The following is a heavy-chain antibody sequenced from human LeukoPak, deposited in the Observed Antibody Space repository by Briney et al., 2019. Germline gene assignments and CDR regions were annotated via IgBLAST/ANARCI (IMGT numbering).Heavy chain of an antibody. CDR1: GFTFSSYG. D-gene: IGHD6-13*01. CDR2: ISGSGGST. J-gene: IGHJ1*01. V-gene: IGHV3-23*01. CDR3: AKVGSSWPTEYFQH. Sequence: GGSLRLSCAASGFTFSSYGMSWVRQAPGKGLEWFSAISGSGGSTYYADAGKGRFTISRDNSKNTLYLQMNSLRAEDTAVYYCAKVGSSWPTEYFQHWGQGTLVTVSS.